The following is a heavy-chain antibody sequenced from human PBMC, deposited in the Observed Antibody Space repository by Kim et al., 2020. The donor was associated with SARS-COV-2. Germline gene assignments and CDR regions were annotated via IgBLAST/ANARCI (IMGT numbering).Heavy chain of an antibody. Sequence: GGSLRLSCAASGFTFSDYYMSWIRQAPGKGLEWVSYISSSGSTIYYADSVKGRFTISRDNAKNSLYLQMNSLRAEDTAVYYCARCYDSSGYYYAFDIWGQGTMVTVSS. J-gene: IGHJ3*02. CDR1: GFTFSDYY. CDR3: ARCYDSSGYYYAFDI. V-gene: IGHV3-11*04. CDR2: ISSSGSTI. D-gene: IGHD3-22*01.